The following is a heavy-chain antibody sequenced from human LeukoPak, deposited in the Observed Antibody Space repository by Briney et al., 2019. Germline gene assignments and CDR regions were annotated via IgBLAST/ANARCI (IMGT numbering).Heavy chain of an antibody. CDR3: ARGLNGPRYYDSYRDMDV. CDR1: GFTFSSYS. V-gene: IGHV3-21*01. Sequence: GGSLRLSCAASGFTFSSYSMNWVRQAPGKGLEWVSSISSSSSYIYYADSVKGRFTISRDNAKNSLYLQMNSLRAEDTAVYYCARGLNGPRYYDSYRDMDVWGQGTTVTVSS. D-gene: IGHD3-22*01. J-gene: IGHJ6*02. CDR2: ISSSSSYI.